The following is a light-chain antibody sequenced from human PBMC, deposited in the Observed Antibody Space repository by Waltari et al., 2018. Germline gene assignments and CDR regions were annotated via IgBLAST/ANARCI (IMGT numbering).Light chain of an antibody. CDR2: SAS. V-gene: IGKV1-39*01. J-gene: IGKJ5*01. Sequence: DIQLTQSPSSLSASVGDRVTITCRASQSISRYLNWYQQEPGKAPKVLIYSASSLQTGVPSRFSVSSSGTDFTLTISSLQPEDFATYYCQQSYRAPITFGQGTRLDIK. CDR1: QSISRY. CDR3: QQSYRAPIT.